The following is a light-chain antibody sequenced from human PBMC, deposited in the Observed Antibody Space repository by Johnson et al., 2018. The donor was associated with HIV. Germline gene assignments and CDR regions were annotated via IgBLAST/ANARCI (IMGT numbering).Light chain of an antibody. CDR2: SNN. Sequence: QSVLTQPPSASGTPGQRVTFSCSGSSSSIGSNTVSWYRQLPGTAPKLLMYSNNQRPSGVPDRFSGSKSGTSATLGITGLQTGDEAVSYCATWDISLTIGGVFGTGTKVTVL. CDR1: SSSIGSNT. V-gene: IGLV1-44*01. J-gene: IGLJ1*01. CDR3: ATWDISLTIGGV.